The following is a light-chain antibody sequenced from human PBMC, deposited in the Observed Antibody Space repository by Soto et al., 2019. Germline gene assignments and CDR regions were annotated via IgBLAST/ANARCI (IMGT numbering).Light chain of an antibody. Sequence: EIVLTQSPGTLSLSPGERATLSCRASQSVRSRYLAWYQQKPGQAPRLLIYGASSRATGIPDRFSGSGSETDFTLTISRLEPEDFAVYYCHQYGSSPSTFDQGTKVDVK. CDR1: QSVRSRY. CDR3: HQYGSSPST. V-gene: IGKV3-20*01. J-gene: IGKJ1*01. CDR2: GAS.